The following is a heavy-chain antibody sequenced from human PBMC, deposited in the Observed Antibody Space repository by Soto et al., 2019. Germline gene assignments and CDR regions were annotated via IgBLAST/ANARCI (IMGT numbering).Heavy chain of an antibody. J-gene: IGHJ3*02. Sequence: GGSLRLSCAASGFTFSDYYMSWIRQAPGKGLEWVSYISSSGSTIYYADSVKGRFTISRDNAKNSLYLQMNSLRAEDTAVYYCARDRSKRALVTIAFDIWGQGTMVTVSS. CDR1: GFTFSDYY. D-gene: IGHD2-21*02. V-gene: IGHV3-11*01. CDR3: ARDRSKRALVTIAFDI. CDR2: ISSSGSTI.